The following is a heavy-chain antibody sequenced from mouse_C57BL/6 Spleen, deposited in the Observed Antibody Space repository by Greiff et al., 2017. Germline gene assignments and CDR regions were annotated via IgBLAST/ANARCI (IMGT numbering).Heavy chain of an antibody. D-gene: IGHD1-1*01. CDR3: TREITTGY. Sequence: VKLVESGAELVRPGASVTLSCKASGYTFTDYEMHWVKQTPVHGLEWIGAIDPETGGTAYNQKFKGKAILTADKSSSTAYMELRSLTSEDSAVYYCTREITTGYWGQGTTLTVSS. J-gene: IGHJ2*01. V-gene: IGHV1-15*01. CDR1: GYTFTDYE. CDR2: IDPETGGT.